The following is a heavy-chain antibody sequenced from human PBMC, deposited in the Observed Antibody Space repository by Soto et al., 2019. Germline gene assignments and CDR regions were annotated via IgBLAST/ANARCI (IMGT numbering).Heavy chain of an antibody. D-gene: IGHD3-22*01. Sequence: ASVKVSCKAPGYTFTSYGISCVRQAPGQGLEWMGWISAYNGNTNYAQKLQGRVTMTTDTSTSTAYMELRSLRSDDTAVYYCARSSGDYYDSSPASGMDVWGQGTTVTVSS. CDR1: GYTFTSYG. V-gene: IGHV1-18*04. CDR3: ARSSGDYYDSSPASGMDV. J-gene: IGHJ6*02. CDR2: ISAYNGNT.